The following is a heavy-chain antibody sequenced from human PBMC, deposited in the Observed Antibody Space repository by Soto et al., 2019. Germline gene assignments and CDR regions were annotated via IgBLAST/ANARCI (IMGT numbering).Heavy chain of an antibody. V-gene: IGHV4-59*08. D-gene: IGHD3-3*01. CDR1: GGSISSYY. CDR2: IYYSGST. Sequence: SETLSLTCTVSGGSISSYYWSWIRQPPGKGLAWIGYIYYSGSTNYNPSLKSRVTISVDTSKNQFSLKLSSVTAADTAVYYCARLRFLEWLSYFDYWGQGTLVTVSS. CDR3: ARLRFLEWLSYFDY. J-gene: IGHJ4*02.